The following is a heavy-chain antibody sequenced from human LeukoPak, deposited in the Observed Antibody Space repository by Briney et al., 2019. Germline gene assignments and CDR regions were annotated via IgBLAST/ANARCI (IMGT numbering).Heavy chain of an antibody. D-gene: IGHD3-3*01. CDR3: ARDWASYTIFGVVNGRFDP. V-gene: IGHV4-30-2*01. CDR1: GGSISSGGYY. CDR2: IYHSGST. Sequence: SQTLSLTCTVSGGSISSGGYYWSWIRQPPGKGLEWIGYIYHSGSTYYNPSLKSRVTISVDRSKNQFSLKLSSVTAADTAVYYCARDWASYTIFGVVNGRFDPWGQGTLVTVSS. J-gene: IGHJ5*02.